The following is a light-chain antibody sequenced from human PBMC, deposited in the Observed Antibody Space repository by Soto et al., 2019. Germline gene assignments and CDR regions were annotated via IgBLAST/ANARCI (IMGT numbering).Light chain of an antibody. J-gene: IGKJ1*01. CDR2: DAS. CDR1: QSISSW. Sequence: DIQMTQSPSTLSASVGDRVTITCRASQSISSWLAWYQQRPGKAPKLLIYDASSLESGVPSRFSGSGSGTEFTLTVSSLQPDDFATYYCQQYNSYSGTFGQGTKVE. V-gene: IGKV1-5*01. CDR3: QQYNSYSGT.